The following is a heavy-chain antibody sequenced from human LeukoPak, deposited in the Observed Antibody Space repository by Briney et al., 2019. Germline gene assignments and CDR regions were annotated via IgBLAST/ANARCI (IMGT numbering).Heavy chain of an antibody. CDR3: TRKNSGLNPFDL. CDR2: ISSSGGDT. CDR1: GFTFSSSP. Sequence: GGSLRLSCAASGFTFSSSPMSWVRQAPGKGLEWVSGISSSGGDTAYADSVKGRFTISRDNSKNTLYLQMNSLRAEDTAIYYSTRKNSGLNPFDLWGQGTVVTVSS. D-gene: IGHD4-23*01. J-gene: IGHJ4*02. V-gene: IGHV3-23*01.